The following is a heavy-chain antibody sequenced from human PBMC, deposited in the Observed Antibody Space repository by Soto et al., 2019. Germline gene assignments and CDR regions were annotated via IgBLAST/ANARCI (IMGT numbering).Heavy chain of an antibody. Sequence: PGGSLTLSCAASGFTVSSACISLVRQAQGKGLEWVGRIKSKTDGGTTDYAGPVKGRFTISRDDSKNTLYLQTNSLKTEDTAVYYRTSAHYDLFYGMDVWGQGTTVTVSS. CDR2: IKSKTDGGTT. D-gene: IGHD3-3*01. J-gene: IGHJ6*02. CDR1: GFTVSSAC. CDR3: TSAHYDLFYGMDV. V-gene: IGHV3-15*01.